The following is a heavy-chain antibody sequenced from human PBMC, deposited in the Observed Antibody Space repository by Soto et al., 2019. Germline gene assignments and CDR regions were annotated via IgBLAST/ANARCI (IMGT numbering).Heavy chain of an antibody. CDR3: AKELWGYSSSWSTDWDY. Sequence: PSETLSLTCAVSGGSISSYYWSWIRQPPGKGLEWIGYIYYSGSTNYNPSLKSRVTISVDTSKNQFSLKLSSVTAEDAAVYYCAKELWGYSSSWSTDWDYWGQGTLVTVSS. V-gene: IGHV4-59*01. D-gene: IGHD6-13*01. J-gene: IGHJ4*02. CDR1: GGSISSYY. CDR2: IYYSGST.